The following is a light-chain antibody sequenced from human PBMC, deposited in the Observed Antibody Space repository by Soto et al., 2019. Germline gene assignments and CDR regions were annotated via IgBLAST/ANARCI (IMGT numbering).Light chain of an antibody. CDR2: GAS. CDR1: QSVSSSY. Sequence: EIMLTQSPGTLSLSPGERATLSCRASQSVSSSYLAWYRQKPGQAPRLLIYGASSRATGIPGRFSGSGSGTDFTLTISRLEPEDFAVYYCQQYGSSPPITFGQGTRLEIK. V-gene: IGKV3-20*01. J-gene: IGKJ5*01. CDR3: QQYGSSPPIT.